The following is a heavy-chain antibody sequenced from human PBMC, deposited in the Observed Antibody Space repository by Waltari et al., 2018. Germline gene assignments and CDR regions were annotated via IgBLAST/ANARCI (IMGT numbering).Heavy chain of an antibody. D-gene: IGHD5-12*01. J-gene: IGHJ4*02. V-gene: IGHV1-69*13. CDR1: GGTFLSYA. CDR2: FIPMFGPP. CDR3: ARGTGGGYHYGC. Sequence: QVQLVQSGAEVKKPGSSVKVSCKASGGTFLSYAISCVGQGPGQGRQWMGGFIPMFGPPHYAQKFQGRVTMTADESRSTAYMELSSRRSETTAVYYCARGTGGGYHYGCWGQGTLVTVSS.